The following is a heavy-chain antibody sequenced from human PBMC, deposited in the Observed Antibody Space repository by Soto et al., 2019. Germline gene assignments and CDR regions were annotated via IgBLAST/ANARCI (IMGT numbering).Heavy chain of an antibody. CDR3: ARGGQYGDYQIDY. Sequence: GGSLRLSCAASGFTFSSYGMHWVRQAPGKGLEWVAVIWYGGSKKYYADSVKGRLTISRDNSKNTLYLQMNGLRGEDTAVYYCARGGQYGDYQIDYWGQGTLVTV. CDR2: IWYGGSKK. D-gene: IGHD4-17*01. CDR1: GFTFSSYG. J-gene: IGHJ4*02. V-gene: IGHV3-33*01.